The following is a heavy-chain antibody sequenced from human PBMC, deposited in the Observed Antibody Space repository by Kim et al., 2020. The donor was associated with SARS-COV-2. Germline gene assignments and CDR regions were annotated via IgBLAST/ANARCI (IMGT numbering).Heavy chain of an antibody. CDR3: AKDSSMVRGVITLYYYYGMDV. V-gene: IGHV3-23*01. D-gene: IGHD3-10*01. J-gene: IGHJ6*02. Sequence: FTISRDNSKNTLYLQMNSLRAEDTAVYYCAKDSSMVRGVITLYYYYGMDVWGQGTTVTVSS.